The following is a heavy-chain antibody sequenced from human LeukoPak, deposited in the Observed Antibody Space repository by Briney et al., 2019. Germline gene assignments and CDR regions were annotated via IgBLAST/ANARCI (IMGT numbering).Heavy chain of an antibody. J-gene: IGHJ6*03. CDR3: ARGRVSSSTWYSTYYYYFYMDV. CDR2: IYYSGST. V-gene: IGHV4-39*07. CDR1: GVFINSNTYS. D-gene: IGHD1-1*01. Sequence: SSETLSLTCTVSGVFINSNTYSWGWIRQPPGKGLEWIGSIYYSGSTYYNPSLKSRVTISLDTTKNLFSLRLRSVTAADTAVYFCARGRVSSSTWYSTYYYYFYMDVWGKGTTVTVSS.